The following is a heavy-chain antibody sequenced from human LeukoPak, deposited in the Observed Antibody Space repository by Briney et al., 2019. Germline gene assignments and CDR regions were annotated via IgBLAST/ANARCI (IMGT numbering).Heavy chain of an antibody. D-gene: IGHD4-23*01. CDR3: AKSHSVTYRGYFDS. CDR1: GFTVSDNY. V-gene: IGHV3-66*01. J-gene: IGHJ4*02. Sequence: GGSLRLSCAASGFTVSDNYMSWVPQAPGKGLEWVSIIYSGRNTYYADSVKGRFTVSRDNSKNTLSLQLNSLRAEDTAVYYCAKSHSVTYRGYFDSWGQGTLVTVSS. CDR2: IYSGRNT.